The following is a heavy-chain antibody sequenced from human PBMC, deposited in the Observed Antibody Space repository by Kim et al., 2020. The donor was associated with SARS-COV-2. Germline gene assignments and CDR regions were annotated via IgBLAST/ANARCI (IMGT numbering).Heavy chain of an antibody. D-gene: IGHD3-9*01. CDR3: ARQRDYDILTGYRRNWFDP. Sequence: ASVKVSCKASGYTFTSYGISWVRQAPGQGLEWMGWISAYNGNTNYAQKLQGRVTMTTDTSTSTAYMELRSLRSDDTAVYYCARQRDYDILTGYRRNWFDPWGQGTLVTVSS. CDR2: ISAYNGNT. J-gene: IGHJ5*02. CDR1: GYTFTSYG. V-gene: IGHV1-18*01.